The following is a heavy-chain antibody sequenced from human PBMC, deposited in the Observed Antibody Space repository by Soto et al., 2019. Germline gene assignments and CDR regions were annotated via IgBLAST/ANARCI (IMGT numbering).Heavy chain of an antibody. Sequence: SETLSLTCAVYGGSFSGDYWSWIRQPPGKGLEWIGEINHSGSTNYNPSLKSRVTISVDTSKNQFSLKLSSVTAADTAVYYCARSGLTGYFPYYYGMDVWGQGTTVTVSS. CDR2: INHSGST. CDR3: ARSGLTGYFPYYYGMDV. CDR1: GGSFSGDY. J-gene: IGHJ6*02. D-gene: IGHD3-9*01. V-gene: IGHV4-34*01.